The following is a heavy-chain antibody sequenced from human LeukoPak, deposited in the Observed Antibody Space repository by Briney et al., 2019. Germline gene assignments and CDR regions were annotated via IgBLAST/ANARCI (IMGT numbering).Heavy chain of an antibody. V-gene: IGHV1-2*02. Sequence: ASVKVSCKASGYTFTGYYMHWVRQAPGQGLEWMGWINPNSGGTNYAQKFQGRVTMTRDTSISTAYMELSRLRSDDTAVYHCTRDGGENGKTAFDIWGQGTLVTVSA. CDR3: TRDGGENGKTAFDI. D-gene: IGHD3-16*01. J-gene: IGHJ3*02. CDR2: INPNSGGT. CDR1: GYTFTGYY.